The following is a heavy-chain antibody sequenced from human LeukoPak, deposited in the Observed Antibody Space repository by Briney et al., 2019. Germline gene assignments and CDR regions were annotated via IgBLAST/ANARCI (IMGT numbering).Heavy chain of an antibody. CDR1: GYTFTSYA. CDR3: ARGLQRGYSGYDNDFDY. CDR2: INTNTGNP. J-gene: IGHJ4*02. D-gene: IGHD5-12*01. Sequence: ASVKVSCKASGYTFTSYAMNWVRQAPGQGLEWMGWINTNTGNPTYAQGFTGRFVFSLDTSVSTAYLQISSLKAGDTAVYYCARGLQRGYSGYDNDFDYWGQGTLVTVSS. V-gene: IGHV7-4-1*02.